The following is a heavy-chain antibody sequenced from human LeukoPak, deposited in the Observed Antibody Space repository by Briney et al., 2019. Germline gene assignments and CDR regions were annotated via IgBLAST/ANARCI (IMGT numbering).Heavy chain of an antibody. J-gene: IGHJ5*01. CDR3: ARVLFNSGYDS. CDR1: GYTFTGAY. V-gene: IGHV1-2*02. D-gene: IGHD3-9*01. Sequence: ASVKVSCKASGYTFTGAYMHWVRQAPGQGLEWMGWINPNSGETRYEQKFQGRVTMTSATSIDTAHMEVGSMTSDDTAVYYCARVLFNSGYDSWGQGTLVTVSS. CDR2: INPNSGET.